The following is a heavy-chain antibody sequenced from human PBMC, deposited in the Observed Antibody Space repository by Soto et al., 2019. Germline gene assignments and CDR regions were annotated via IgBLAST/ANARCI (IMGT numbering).Heavy chain of an antibody. Sequence: EVQLLQSGGGLGQPGGSLRLSCAASGFSFSKYAMTWARQAPGKGLEWVSAISNSGDSTYYADSVKGRFTISRDNSKSTLYLQMNILRPEDTALYYCAKASSWFPLDYWGLGTLVTVSS. J-gene: IGHJ4*02. CDR2: ISNSGDST. D-gene: IGHD6-13*01. V-gene: IGHV3-23*01. CDR3: AKASSWFPLDY. CDR1: GFSFSKYA.